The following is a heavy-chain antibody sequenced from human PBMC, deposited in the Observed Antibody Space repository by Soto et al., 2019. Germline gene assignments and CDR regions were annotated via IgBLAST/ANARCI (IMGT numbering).Heavy chain of an antibody. CDR3: ARDNCSGGSCYPTDY. Sequence: QVQLVQSGAEVKKPGSSVKVSCKASGGTFSSYTISWVRQAPGQGLEWMGRIIPILGIANYAQKFQGRVTITADKSTSTAYMELSSLRSEDTAMYYCARDNCSGGSCYPTDYWGQGTLVTVSS. V-gene: IGHV1-69*08. D-gene: IGHD2-15*01. CDR2: IIPILGIA. CDR1: GGTFSSYT. J-gene: IGHJ4*02.